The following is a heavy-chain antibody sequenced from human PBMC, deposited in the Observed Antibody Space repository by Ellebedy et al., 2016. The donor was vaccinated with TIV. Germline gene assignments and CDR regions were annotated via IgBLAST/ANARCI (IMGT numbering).Heavy chain of an antibody. Sequence: GESLKISXAASGFTFSDYYMSWIRQAPGKGLEWVSYISSSGSTIYYADSVKGRFTISRDNAKNSLYLQMNSLRAEDTAVYYCAKDVDEDAGWGQGTMVTVSS. CDR1: GFTFSDYY. J-gene: IGHJ3*01. D-gene: IGHD5-24*01. V-gene: IGHV3-11*01. CDR2: ISSSGSTI. CDR3: AKDVDEDAG.